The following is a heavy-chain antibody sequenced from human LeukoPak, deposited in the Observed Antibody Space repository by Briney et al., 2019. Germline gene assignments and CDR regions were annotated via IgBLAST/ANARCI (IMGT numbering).Heavy chain of an antibody. D-gene: IGHD2-2*01. V-gene: IGHV3-11*04. CDR1: GFTFSDYY. CDR2: ISSSGSTI. J-gene: IGHJ4*02. Sequence: GGSLRLSCAASGFTFSDYYMSWLRQAPGKGLEWVSYISSSGSTIYYADSVKGRFTIPRDNAKNSLYLQMNRLRAEDTAVYYCASVVPAGPVDYWGQGTLVTVSS. CDR3: ASVVPAGPVDY.